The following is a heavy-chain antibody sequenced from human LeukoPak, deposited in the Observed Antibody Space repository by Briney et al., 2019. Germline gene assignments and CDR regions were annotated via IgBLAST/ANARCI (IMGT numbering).Heavy chain of an antibody. J-gene: IGHJ4*02. CDR2: IYSGGST. CDR3: ARDGGIFGVGNFDC. D-gene: IGHD3-3*01. V-gene: IGHV3-66*01. CDR1: GFTVSSNY. Sequence: GGSLRLSCAAAGFTVSSNYMSWVRQAPGKGLEWVSVIYSGGSTYYADSVKGRFTISRDNSKNTLYLQMNSLRAEDTAVYYCARDGGIFGVGNFDCWGQGTLVTVSS.